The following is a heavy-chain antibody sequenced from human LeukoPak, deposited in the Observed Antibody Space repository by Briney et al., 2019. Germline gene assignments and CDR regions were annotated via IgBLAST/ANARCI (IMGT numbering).Heavy chain of an antibody. CDR1: GYTLSRYR. Sequence: GSLRLSCAASGYTLSRYRTSWVRQAPGRGRGWVAQIKEDGSEKHYADSVKGRFTISRDNAEKSLYLQMDSLRTEDTAVYYCASVMCGTCYFDAFDMWGQGTMVTVSS. CDR3: ASVMCGTCYFDAFDM. V-gene: IGHV3-7*01. CDR2: IKEDGSEK. J-gene: IGHJ3*02. D-gene: IGHD2-15*01.